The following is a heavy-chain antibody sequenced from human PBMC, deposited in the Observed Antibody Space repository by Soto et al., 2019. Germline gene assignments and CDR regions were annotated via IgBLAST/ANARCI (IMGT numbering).Heavy chain of an antibody. V-gene: IGHV3-23*01. J-gene: IGHJ4*02. Sequence: GGSLRLSCAASGFTFSSYAMSWVRQAPGKGLEWVSAISGSGGSTYYADSVKGRFTISRDNSKNTLYLQMNSLRAEDTAVYYCTKDRGASSSWFDYWGQGTLVTVSS. D-gene: IGHD6-13*01. CDR2: ISGSGGST. CDR3: TKDRGASSSWFDY. CDR1: GFTFSSYA.